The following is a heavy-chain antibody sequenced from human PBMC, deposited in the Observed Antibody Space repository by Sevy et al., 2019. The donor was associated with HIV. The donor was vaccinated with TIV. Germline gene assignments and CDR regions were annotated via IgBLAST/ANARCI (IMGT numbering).Heavy chain of an antibody. CDR1: GGSFSGYY. J-gene: IGHJ5*02. CDR3: ARGRLLWFGELMAPDNWFDP. D-gene: IGHD3-10*01. V-gene: IGHV4-34*01. CDR2: INHSGST. Sequence: SQTLSLTCAVYGGSFSGYYWSWIRQPPGKGLEWIGEINHSGSTNYNPSLKSRVTISVDTSKNQFSPKLSSVTAADTAVYYCARGRLLWFGELMAPDNWFDPWGQGTLVTVSS.